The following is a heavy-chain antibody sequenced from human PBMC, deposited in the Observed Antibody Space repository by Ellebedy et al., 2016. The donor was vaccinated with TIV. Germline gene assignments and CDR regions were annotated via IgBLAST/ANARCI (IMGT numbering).Heavy chain of an antibody. CDR3: ARREEGPEGGSYSYFDY. J-gene: IGHJ4*02. V-gene: IGHV4-59*13. D-gene: IGHD1-26*01. CDR2: IYYSGST. Sequence: SETLSLXXTVSGGSISSYYWSWIRQPPGKGLEWIGYIYYSGSTNYNPSLKSRVTISVDTSKNQFSLKLSSVTAADTAVYYCARREEGPEGGSYSYFDYWGQGTLVTVSS. CDR1: GGSISSYY.